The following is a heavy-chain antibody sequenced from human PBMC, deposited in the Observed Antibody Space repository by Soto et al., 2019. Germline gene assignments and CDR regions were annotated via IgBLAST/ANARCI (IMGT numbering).Heavy chain of an antibody. D-gene: IGHD1-26*01. CDR1: GGSISSYY. CDR3: ARGSSGSYYHFQH. V-gene: IGHV4-59*01. J-gene: IGHJ1*01. Sequence: SETLSLTCTVSGGSISSYYWSWIRQPPGKGLEWTGYIYYSGSTNYNPSLKSRVTISVDTSKNQFSLKLSSVTAADTAVYYCARGSSGSYYHFQHWGQGTLVTVSS. CDR2: IYYSGST.